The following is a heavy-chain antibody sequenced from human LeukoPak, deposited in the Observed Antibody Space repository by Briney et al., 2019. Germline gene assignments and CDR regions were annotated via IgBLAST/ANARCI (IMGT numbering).Heavy chain of an antibody. J-gene: IGHJ4*02. Sequence: GASVKVSCKASGYTFTSYGISWVRLAPGQGLEWMGWISAYNGNTNYAQKLQGRVTMTTDTSTSTAYMELRSLRSDDTAVYYCARDADSSSWGPRTGGLLSFDYWGQGTLVTVSS. CDR2: ISAYNGNT. V-gene: IGHV1-18*01. CDR3: ARDADSSSWGPRTGGLLSFDY. CDR1: GYTFTSYG. D-gene: IGHD6-13*01.